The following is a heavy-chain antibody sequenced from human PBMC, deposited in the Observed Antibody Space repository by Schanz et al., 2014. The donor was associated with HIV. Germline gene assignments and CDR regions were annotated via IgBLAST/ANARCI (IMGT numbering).Heavy chain of an antibody. D-gene: IGHD3-22*01. CDR2: ISSSSTYI. Sequence: EVQLVESGGGLVKPGGSLRLSCAASGFTLSSYSMNWVRQAPGKGLEWVSSISSSSTYIYYADSVKGRFTISRDNSKNTLYLQMTTLRTEDTAVYYCAKPEYDSSGNSQSHFDYWGQGTLVTVSS. CDR3: AKPEYDSSGNSQSHFDY. J-gene: IGHJ4*02. V-gene: IGHV3-21*04. CDR1: GFTLSSYS.